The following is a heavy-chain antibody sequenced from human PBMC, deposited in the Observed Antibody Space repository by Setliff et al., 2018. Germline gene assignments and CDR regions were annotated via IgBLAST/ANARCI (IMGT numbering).Heavy chain of an antibody. Sequence: PGESLKISCAASGFTFSSYWMSWVRQAPGKGLEWVSAISSTITSTYYADSVKGRFTISRDNSKNTLYLQMNSLTAEDTAVYYCAKHGAYNDFLTGYNFYYDMDVWGQGTTVTVSS. V-gene: IGHV3-23*01. J-gene: IGHJ6*02. CDR3: AKHGAYNDFLTGYNFYYDMDV. D-gene: IGHD3-9*01. CDR1: GFTFSSYW. CDR2: ISSTITST.